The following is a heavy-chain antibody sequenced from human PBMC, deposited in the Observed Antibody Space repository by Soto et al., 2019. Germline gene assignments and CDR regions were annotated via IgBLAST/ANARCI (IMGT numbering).Heavy chain of an antibody. V-gene: IGHV1-3*01. CDR1: GVAFGVYA. CDR3: ARVIRGIAAAGTAGY. J-gene: IGHJ4*02. D-gene: IGHD6-13*01. CDR2: INAGNGNT. Sequence: CEAPGVAFGVYAVDWRSIAQGQRLKWMEWINAGNGNTKYSQKFQGRVTITRDTSASTAYMELSSLRSEDTAVYYCARVIRGIAAAGTAGYWGQGTLVTVSS.